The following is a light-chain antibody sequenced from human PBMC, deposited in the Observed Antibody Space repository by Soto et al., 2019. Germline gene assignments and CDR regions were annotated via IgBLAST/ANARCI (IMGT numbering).Light chain of an antibody. CDR1: SSDIGAFNY. Sequence: SALTQPASVSGSPGQSITISCTGSSSDIGAFNYVAWYQQHPGKAPKLIIHGVTNRPSGVSSRFSGSKSDYTASLTISGLQAEEEADYYCSSYTTAFFYVFGTGTKVTVL. V-gene: IGLV2-14*01. CDR3: SSYTTAFFYV. J-gene: IGLJ1*01. CDR2: GVT.